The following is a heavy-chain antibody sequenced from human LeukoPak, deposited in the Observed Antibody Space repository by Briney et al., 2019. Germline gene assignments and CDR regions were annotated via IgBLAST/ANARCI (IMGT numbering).Heavy chain of an antibody. J-gene: IGHJ4*02. Sequence: GGSLRLSCAASGFTFSSYAMNWVRQAPGKGLEWVSAISGSGGSTYYADSVKGRFTISRDNSKNTLYLQMNSLRAEDTAVYYCAKHPRGSGSYYDYWGQGTLVTVSS. D-gene: IGHD1-26*01. CDR1: GFTFSSYA. V-gene: IGHV3-23*01. CDR3: AKHPRGSGSYYDY. CDR2: ISGSGGST.